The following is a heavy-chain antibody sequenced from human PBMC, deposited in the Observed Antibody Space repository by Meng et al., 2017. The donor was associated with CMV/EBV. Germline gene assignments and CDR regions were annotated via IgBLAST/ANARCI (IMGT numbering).Heavy chain of an antibody. J-gene: IGHJ4*02. D-gene: IGHD1-14*01. CDR1: GGSISSGDYY. CDR2: IYYSGST. V-gene: IGHV4-30-4*08. CDR3: ARVTSRVAGAFDY. Sequence: QVQLPQWGAGLLKPSQTLSLTCTVSGGSISSGDYYWSWIRQPPGKGLEWIGYIYYSGSTYYNPSLKSRVTISVDTSKNQFSLKLSSVTAADTAVYYCARVTSRVAGAFDYWGQGTLVTVSS.